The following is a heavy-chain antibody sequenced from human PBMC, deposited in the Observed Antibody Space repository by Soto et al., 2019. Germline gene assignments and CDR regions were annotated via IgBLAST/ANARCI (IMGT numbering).Heavy chain of an antibody. J-gene: IGHJ4*02. CDR2: INHSGST. D-gene: IGHD2-8*02. V-gene: IGHV4-34*01. CDR1: GGSFSGYY. CDR3: ARDKSTGLFAF. Sequence: QVQLQQWGAGLLKPSETLSLTCAVSGGSFSGYYWTWIRQPPGTGLGWIGEINHSGSTNYNPSLNSRVTTSVDTPTPQFSPQLTSVTAADTVVYYCARDKSTGLFAFWGQGTLVTASS.